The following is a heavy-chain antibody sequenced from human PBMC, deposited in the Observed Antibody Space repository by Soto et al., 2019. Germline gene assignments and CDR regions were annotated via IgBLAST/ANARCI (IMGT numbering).Heavy chain of an antibody. J-gene: IGHJ3*02. V-gene: IGHV1-18*01. Sequence: ASVKVSCKASGYTFNTYGTTWVRQAPGQGLQWMGWISAYHGNTNHAQNLQGRLTMTTDTSTGTAYMELRSLTSDDTAVYYCARLLGIAVTGHRYAFDIWGQGTMVTVSS. CDR1: GYTFNTYG. CDR2: ISAYHGNT. CDR3: ARLLGIAVTGHRYAFDI. D-gene: IGHD6-19*01.